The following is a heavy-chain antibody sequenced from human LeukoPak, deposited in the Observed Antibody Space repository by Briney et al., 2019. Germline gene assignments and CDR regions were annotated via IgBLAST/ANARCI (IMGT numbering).Heavy chain of an antibody. V-gene: IGHV1-3*01. CDR3: ARTYYGSGSYSSYYFDY. J-gene: IGHJ4*02. D-gene: IGHD3-10*01. CDR2: INAGNGNT. CDR1: EYTFTSYA. Sequence: ASVKVSCKASEYTFTSYAMHWVRQAPGQRLEWMGWINAGNGNTKYSQKFQGRVTITRDTSASTAYMELSSLRSEDTAVYYCARTYYGSGSYSSYYFDYWGQGTLSPSPQ.